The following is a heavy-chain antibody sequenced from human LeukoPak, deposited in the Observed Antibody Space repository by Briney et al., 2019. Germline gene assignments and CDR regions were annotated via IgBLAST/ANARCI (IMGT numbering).Heavy chain of an antibody. Sequence: KPSETLSLTCTVSGDSINNYHWSWIRQPAGKGLEWIGHIFVSGSTHYNPSLKSRVTMSVDSSKNQLSLKLNSVTAADTAVYYCARCLTRTYYYYFMDVWGKGTTVTVSS. J-gene: IGHJ6*03. V-gene: IGHV4-4*07. CDR3: ARCLTRTYYYYFMDV. CDR2: IFVSGST. CDR1: GDSINNYH. D-gene: IGHD3-9*01.